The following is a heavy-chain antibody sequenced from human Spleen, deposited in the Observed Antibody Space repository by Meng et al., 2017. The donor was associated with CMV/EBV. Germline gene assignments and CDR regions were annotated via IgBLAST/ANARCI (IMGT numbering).Heavy chain of an antibody. D-gene: IGHD5-12*01. CDR3: ASEGQYQSGYVPDY. Sequence: ASVKVSCKASGYTFGGHFMHWVRQAPGQGLEWMGMINPTGGSTTYAQNFQGRVTMTSDTSTSTVYMELSSLRSEDTAVYYCASEGQYQSGYVPDYWGQGTLVTVSS. CDR2: INPTGGST. V-gene: IGHV1-46*01. J-gene: IGHJ4*02. CDR1: GYTFGGHF.